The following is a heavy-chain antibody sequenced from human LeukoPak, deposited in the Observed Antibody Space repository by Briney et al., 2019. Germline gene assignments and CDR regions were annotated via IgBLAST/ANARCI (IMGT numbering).Heavy chain of an antibody. V-gene: IGHV1-46*01. J-gene: IGHJ4*02. CDR3: ARDLKGGWLQPAY. CDR2: INPSGSST. D-gene: IGHD5-24*01. Sequence: ASVKVSCKASGYIFTSYYMHWVRQAPGQGLEWMGIINPSGSSTSYAQKFQGRVTMTRDISTSTVYMELSSLRSEDTAVYYCARDLKGGWLQPAYWGQGTLVTVSS. CDR1: GYIFTSYY.